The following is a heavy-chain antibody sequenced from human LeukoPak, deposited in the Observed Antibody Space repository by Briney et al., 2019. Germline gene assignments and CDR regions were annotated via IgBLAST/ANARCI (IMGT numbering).Heavy chain of an antibody. J-gene: IGHJ4*02. Sequence: PGGSLRLSCAASGFTFSSYAMNWDRQAPGKGLEWVSTISGSGGSTDYADSVKGRFTISRDNSKNTLYLQMNSLRAEDTAVYYCAKDRKMLLRYFDCFDYWGQGTLVTVSS. CDR2: ISGSGGST. V-gene: IGHV3-23*01. CDR3: AKDRKMLLRYFDCFDY. D-gene: IGHD3-9*01. CDR1: GFTFSSYA.